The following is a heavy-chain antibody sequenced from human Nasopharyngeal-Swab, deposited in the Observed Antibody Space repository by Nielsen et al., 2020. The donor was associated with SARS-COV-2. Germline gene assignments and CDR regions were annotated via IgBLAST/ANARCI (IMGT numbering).Heavy chain of an antibody. Sequence: VRQAPGKGLEWVSSISSSSSYIYYADSVKGRFTISRDNAKNSLYLQMNSLRAEDTAVYYCARTILSSSPEEGFDYWGQGTLATVSS. J-gene: IGHJ4*02. CDR3: ARTILSSSPEEGFDY. D-gene: IGHD6-6*01. CDR2: ISSSSSYI. V-gene: IGHV3-21*01.